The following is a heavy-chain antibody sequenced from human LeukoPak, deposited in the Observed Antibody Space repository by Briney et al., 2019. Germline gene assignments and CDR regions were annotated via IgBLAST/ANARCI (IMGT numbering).Heavy chain of an antibody. CDR2: IYYSGST. Sequence: PSETLSLTCTVSGGSISRYYWSWIRQPPGKGLEWIGYIYYSGSTNYNPSLKSRVTISVDTSKNQFSLKLSSVTAADTAVYYCATALVVHGYFQHWGQGTLVTVSS. CDR3: ATALVVHGYFQH. CDR1: GGSISRYY. V-gene: IGHV4-59*08. J-gene: IGHJ1*01. D-gene: IGHD2-8*02.